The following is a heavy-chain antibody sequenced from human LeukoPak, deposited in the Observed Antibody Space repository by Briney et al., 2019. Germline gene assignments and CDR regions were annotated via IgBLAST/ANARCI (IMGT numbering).Heavy chain of an antibody. V-gene: IGHV4-59*08. J-gene: IGHJ3*02. CDR2: IFYSGGS. CDR3: ARLRSTCDI. Sequence: SETLSLTCTVSGGTISGYYRSWIRQPAGQGLEWIGYIFYSGGSNYNLSLKSRVTISVDTSKNHFSLKLSSVIAADTAVYYCARLRSTCDIWGQGTIVSVSS. CDR1: GGTISGYY. D-gene: IGHD2-2*01.